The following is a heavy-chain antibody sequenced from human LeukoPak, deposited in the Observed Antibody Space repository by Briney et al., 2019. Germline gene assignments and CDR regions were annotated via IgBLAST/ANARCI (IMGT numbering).Heavy chain of an antibody. Sequence: PSETLSLTCTVSGGSISSRSYYWGWIRQPPGKGLEWIGSIYYSGSTDYSPSLKSRVAISVDTSKNQFSLKLSSVTAADTAVYYCARHRGGYVDYWGQGTLVTVSP. D-gene: IGHD3-10*01. J-gene: IGHJ4*02. CDR3: ARHRGGYVDY. CDR2: IYYSGST. V-gene: IGHV4-39*01. CDR1: GGSISSRSYY.